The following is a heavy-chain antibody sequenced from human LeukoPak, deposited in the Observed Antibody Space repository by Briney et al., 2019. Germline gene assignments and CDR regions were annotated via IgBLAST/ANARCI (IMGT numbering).Heavy chain of an antibody. D-gene: IGHD6-19*01. V-gene: IGHV3-30*04. CDR3: ASEAVAVPFDY. J-gene: IGHJ4*02. CDR1: GFTFSSYA. CDR2: ISYDGSNK. Sequence: PGRSLRLSCAASGFTFSSYATHWVRQAPGKGLEWVAVISYDGSNKYYADSVKGRFTISRDNSKNTLYLQMNSLRAEDTAVYYCASEAVAVPFDYWGQGTLVTVSS.